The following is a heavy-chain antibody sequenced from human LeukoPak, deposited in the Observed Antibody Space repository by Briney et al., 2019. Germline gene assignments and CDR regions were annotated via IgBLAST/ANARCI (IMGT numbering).Heavy chain of an antibody. CDR2: IGGSGGDI. Sequence: GGSLRLSCAASGFAFSDCYMTWIRQAPGKGLEYISYIGGSGGDITYADSVRGRFTVSRDNAKNSLYLQMNSLRVEDTAVYYCARALTTVTKGAGYWGQGTLVTVSS. CDR1: GFAFSDCY. V-gene: IGHV3-11*01. J-gene: IGHJ4*02. D-gene: IGHD4-17*01. CDR3: ARALTTVTKGAGY.